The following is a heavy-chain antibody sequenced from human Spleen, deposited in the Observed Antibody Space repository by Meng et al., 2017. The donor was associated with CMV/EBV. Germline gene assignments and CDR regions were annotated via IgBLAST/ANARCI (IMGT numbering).Heavy chain of an antibody. CDR2: VSSDGIHK. CDR1: GFTFSKNA. D-gene: IGHD5-24*01. Sequence: LSLTSAASGFTFSKNAVHWVRQSPGKGLKWVASVSSDGIHKFYADSLKGPIVISIDNSKNMLYLQMNSLTSGDTAIYYCTRDPLTGYTPNYFDYRGPGTLVTVSS. V-gene: IGHV3-30*09. J-gene: IGHJ4*02. CDR3: TRDPLTGYTPNYFDY.